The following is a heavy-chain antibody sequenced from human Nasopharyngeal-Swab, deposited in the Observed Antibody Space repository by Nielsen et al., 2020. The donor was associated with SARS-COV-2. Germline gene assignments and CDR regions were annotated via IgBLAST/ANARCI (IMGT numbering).Heavy chain of an antibody. J-gene: IGHJ6*02. Sequence: GESLKISCAASGFTFSSYGMHWVRQAPGKGLEWVAVIWYDGSNKYYADSVKGRFTISRDNSKNTLYLQMNSLRAEDTAVYYCARAKYVDTDNSDYGTDVWGQGTTVTVSS. CDR2: IWYDGSNK. V-gene: IGHV3-33*01. D-gene: IGHD5-18*01. CDR3: ARAKYVDTDNSDYGTDV. CDR1: GFTFSSYG.